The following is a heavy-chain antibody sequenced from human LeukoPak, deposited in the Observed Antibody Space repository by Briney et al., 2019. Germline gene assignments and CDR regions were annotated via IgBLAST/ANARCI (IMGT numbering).Heavy chain of an antibody. Sequence: GGSLRLSCAASGFTFSSYGMSWVRQAPGKGLEWVSAISGSGGSTYYADSVKGRFTISRDISKNTLYLQMNSLRAEDTAVYYCAKGGIQLWLLIDYWGQGTLVTVSS. CDR1: GFTFSSYG. CDR2: ISGSGGST. D-gene: IGHD5-18*01. J-gene: IGHJ4*02. V-gene: IGHV3-23*01. CDR3: AKGGIQLWLLIDY.